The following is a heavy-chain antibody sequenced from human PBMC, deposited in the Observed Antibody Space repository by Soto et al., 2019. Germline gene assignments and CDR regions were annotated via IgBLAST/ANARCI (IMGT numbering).Heavy chain of an antibody. D-gene: IGHD3-10*01. CDR2: ISYDGSNK. Sequence: QVQLVESGGGVVQPGRSLRLSCAASGFTFSSYGMHWVRQAPGKGLEWVAVISYDGSNKYYADSVKGRFTISRDNSKNTLYLQMNSLRAEDTAVYYCAKIARGDGNWFDPWGQGTLVTVSS. CDR3: AKIARGDGNWFDP. V-gene: IGHV3-30*18. CDR1: GFTFSSYG. J-gene: IGHJ5*02.